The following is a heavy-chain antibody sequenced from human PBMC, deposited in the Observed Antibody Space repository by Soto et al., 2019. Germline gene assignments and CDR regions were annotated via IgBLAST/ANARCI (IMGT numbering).Heavy chain of an antibody. Sequence: GSLRLSCAASGFSFSDHSMEWVRQAPGKGLEWVGRIKNKANSYTTQYAAAVKGRFTISREDSKNSLSLQMSSLKSDDTAVYYCVRVRLGAPTRYFDYWGQGTLVTVSS. CDR3: VRVRLGAPTRYFDY. CDR1: GFSFSDHS. J-gene: IGHJ4*02. V-gene: IGHV3-72*01. CDR2: IKNKANSYTT.